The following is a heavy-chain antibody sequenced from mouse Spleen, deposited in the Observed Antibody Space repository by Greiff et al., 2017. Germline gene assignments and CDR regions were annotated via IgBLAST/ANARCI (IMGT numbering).Heavy chain of an antibody. Sequence: QVQLKQPGAELVKPGASVKLSCKASGYTFTSYWMHWVKQRPGQGLEWIGMIHPNSGSTNYNEKFKSKATLTVDKSSNTAYMQLSSLTSEDSAVYYCASGDDYAFAYWGQGTLVTVSA. V-gene: IGHV1-64*01. CDR2: IHPNSGST. CDR1: GYTFTSYW. CDR3: ASGDDYAFAY. D-gene: IGHD2-4*01. J-gene: IGHJ3*01.